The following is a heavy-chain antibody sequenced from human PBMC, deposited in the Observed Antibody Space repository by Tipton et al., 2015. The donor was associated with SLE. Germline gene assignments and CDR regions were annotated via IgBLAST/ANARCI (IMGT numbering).Heavy chain of an antibody. J-gene: IGHJ4*02. V-gene: IGHV4-61*09. CDR1: GVSISSGSDY. CDR3: AREVRQLLIYFDS. D-gene: IGHD6-6*01. CDR2: FYTTGSRRGSA. Sequence: TLSLTCTISGVSISSGSDYWGWIRQPAGKTLEWIGHFYTTGSRRGSADYNPSLESRVTTSADSSKNQFSLKLSSVTATDTAMYFCAREVRQLLIYFDSWGQGTLVTVSS.